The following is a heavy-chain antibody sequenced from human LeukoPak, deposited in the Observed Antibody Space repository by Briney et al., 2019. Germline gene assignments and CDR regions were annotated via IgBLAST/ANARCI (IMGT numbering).Heavy chain of an antibody. Sequence: PGGSLRLSCAASGFTFSSYEMSWVRQAPGKGLEWVSYISRSGSTIYYADSVKGRSTISRDNAKNSLYLQMNSLRAEDTAVYYCARRGGNFDYWGQGTLVTVSS. V-gene: IGHV3-48*03. CDR2: ISRSGSTI. CDR1: GFTFSSYE. CDR3: ARRGGNFDY. D-gene: IGHD3-10*01. J-gene: IGHJ4*02.